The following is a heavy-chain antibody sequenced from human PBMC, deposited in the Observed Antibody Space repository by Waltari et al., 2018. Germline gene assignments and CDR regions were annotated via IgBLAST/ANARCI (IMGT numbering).Heavy chain of an antibody. J-gene: IGHJ3*01. CDR1: GYTFTSYY. CDR2: MNPIGGNT. Sequence: QVQLVQSGAEVKKPGASVKVSCKASGYTFTSYYMHWVRQAPGQGLEWMGIMNPIGGNTIYTQKFQGRVTMTREMSTSTVYMELSSLRSEDTAVYYCARGGYSSVSDAFNVWGQGTMVTVSS. V-gene: IGHV1-46*01. D-gene: IGHD6-19*01. CDR3: ARGGYSSVSDAFNV.